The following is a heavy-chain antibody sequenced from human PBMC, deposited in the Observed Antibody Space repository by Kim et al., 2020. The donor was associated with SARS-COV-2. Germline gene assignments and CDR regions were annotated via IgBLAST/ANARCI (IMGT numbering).Heavy chain of an antibody. CDR3: ARVLTLLGGYLDL. CDR2: IYYSGTT. Sequence: SETLSLTCTVSGDSISRSSYYWGWIRQPPGKGLELIGTIYYSGTTHYNPSLKSRVTFSVDTSKNQFSLRLTSVTAADTAVYYCARVLTLLGGYLDLWGRGTLVTVSS. J-gene: IGHJ2*01. D-gene: IGHD7-27*01. CDR1: GDSISRSSYY. V-gene: IGHV4-39*01.